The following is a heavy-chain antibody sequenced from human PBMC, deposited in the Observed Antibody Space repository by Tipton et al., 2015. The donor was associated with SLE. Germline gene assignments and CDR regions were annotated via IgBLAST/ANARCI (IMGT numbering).Heavy chain of an antibody. D-gene: IGHD7-27*01. Sequence: TLSLTCTVSGDSISSSSHDWAWIRQPPGKGLEWIGNIFYSGSTYCTPSLKSRLTISVDTSKSQFSLRLSSVTAADTAVYFCARLRMGNWYFDLWGRGTLVTVSS. CDR1: GDSISSSSHD. V-gene: IGHV4-39*07. CDR3: ARLRMGNWYFDL. J-gene: IGHJ2*01. CDR2: IFYSGST.